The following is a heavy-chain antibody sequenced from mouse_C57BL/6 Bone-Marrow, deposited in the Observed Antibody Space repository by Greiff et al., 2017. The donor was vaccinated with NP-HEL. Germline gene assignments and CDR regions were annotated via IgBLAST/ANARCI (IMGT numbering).Heavy chain of an antibody. CDR2: IWGGGST. V-gene: IGHV2-9*01. CDR3: AKHTDYGSSYYYAMDY. J-gene: IGHJ4*01. Sequence: VKLVESGPGLVAPSQSLSITCTVSEFSLTSYGVDWVRQPPGKGLEWLGVIWGGGSTNYNSAPMSRLSISKDNSKSQVFLKMNSLQTDDTAMYYCAKHTDYGSSYYYAMDYWGQGTSVTVSS. D-gene: IGHD1-1*01. CDR1: EFSLTSYG.